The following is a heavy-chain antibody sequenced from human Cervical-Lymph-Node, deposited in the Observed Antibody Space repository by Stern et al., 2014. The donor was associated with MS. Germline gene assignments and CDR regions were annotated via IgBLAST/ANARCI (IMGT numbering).Heavy chain of an antibody. J-gene: IGHJ4*02. D-gene: IGHD1-26*01. V-gene: IGHV3-30*18. CDR3: AKTSGLVGATNYFDY. Sequence: QMQLVQSGGGVVQPGRSLRLSCAASGFTFSSYGMHWVRQAPGKGLEWVAVISYDGSNKYYADSVKGRFTISRDNSKNTLYLQMNSLRAEDTAVYYCAKTSGLVGATNYFDYWGQGTLVTVSS. CDR2: ISYDGSNK. CDR1: GFTFSSYG.